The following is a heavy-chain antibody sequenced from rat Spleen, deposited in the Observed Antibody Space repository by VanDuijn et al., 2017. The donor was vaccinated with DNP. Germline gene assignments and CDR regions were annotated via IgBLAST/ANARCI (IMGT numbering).Heavy chain of an antibody. J-gene: IGHJ1*01. CDR2: ISTNGGGT. CDR1: GFTISDYN. CDR3: TTRGVGARYYWHFDF. Sequence: EVKLVESGGGLVQPGRSLKLSCAASGFTISDYNMAWVRQAPKKGLEWVATISTNGGGTYYRDSVRGRFTVSRDNSRSILYLQMDSLRSEDTATYYCTTRGVGARYYWHFDFWGPGTMVTVSS. D-gene: IGHD1-1*01. V-gene: IGHV5-7*01.